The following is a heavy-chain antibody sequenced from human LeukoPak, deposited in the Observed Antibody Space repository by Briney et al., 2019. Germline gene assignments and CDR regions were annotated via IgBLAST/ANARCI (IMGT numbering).Heavy chain of an antibody. D-gene: IGHD1-1*01. CDR2: VSFDGNNK. V-gene: IGHV3-30-3*01. CDR1: GFTFTSFA. CDR3: ARGTYMALDF. Sequence: GGSLRLSCTASGFTFTSFAMHWVRQAPGKGLEWLTVVSFDGNNKYYVDSVKGRFTVSRDNSNNTLYLQMDSLTTEDTAIYFCARGTYMALDFWGQGSLVTVSS. J-gene: IGHJ4*01.